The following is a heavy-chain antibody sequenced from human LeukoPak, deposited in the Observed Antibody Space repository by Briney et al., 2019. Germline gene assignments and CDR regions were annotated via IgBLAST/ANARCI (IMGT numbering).Heavy chain of an antibody. D-gene: IGHD3-10*01. V-gene: IGHV3-21*01. CDR1: GFTLSSYS. Sequence: PGGSLRLSCAASGFTLSSYSMNWVRQAPGKGLEWVSSISSSSSYIYYADSVKGRFTISRDNTKNSLFLQLNSLRAEDTAVYYCVRDRGWYHFDLWGQGTLVTVSS. CDR3: VRDRGWYHFDL. CDR2: ISSSSSYI. J-gene: IGHJ4*02.